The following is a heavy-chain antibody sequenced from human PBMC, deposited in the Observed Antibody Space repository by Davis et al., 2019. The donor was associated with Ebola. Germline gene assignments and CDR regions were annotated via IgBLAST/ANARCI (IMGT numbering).Heavy chain of an antibody. CDR1: GYTFTSYG. CDR3: ARVFPSSSGWPGAFDY. CDR2: ISAYNGNT. V-gene: IGHV1-18*01. D-gene: IGHD6-6*01. J-gene: IGHJ4*02. Sequence: ASVKVSCKASGYTFTSYGISWVRQAPGQGLEWMGWISAYNGNTNYAQKLQGRVTMTTDTSTSTAYMELRSLRSDDTAVYYCARVFPSSSGWPGAFDYWGQGTLVTVSS.